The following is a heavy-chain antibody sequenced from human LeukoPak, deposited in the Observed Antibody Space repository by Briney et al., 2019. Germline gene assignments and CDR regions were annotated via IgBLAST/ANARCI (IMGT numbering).Heavy chain of an antibody. J-gene: IGHJ6*03. V-gene: IGHV1-18*01. CDR3: ARDTGSYHYYYYYMDV. CDR2: ISAYNGNT. Sequence: ASVKVSCKASGYTFTSYGISWVRQAPGQGLEWMGWISAYNGNTNYAQKLQGRVTMTTDTSTSTAYMELRSLRSDDTAVYYCARDTGSYHYYYYYMDVWGKGTTVTVSS. D-gene: IGHD1-26*01. CDR1: GYTFTSYG.